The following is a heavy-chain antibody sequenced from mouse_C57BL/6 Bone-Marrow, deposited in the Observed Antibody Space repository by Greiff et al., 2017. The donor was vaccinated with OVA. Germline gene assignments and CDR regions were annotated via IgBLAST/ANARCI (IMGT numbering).Heavy chain of an antibody. J-gene: IGHJ1*03. CDR1: GYTFTSYW. Sequence: QVQLKQPGAELVKPGASVKMSCKASGYTFTSYWITWVKQRPGQGLEWIGDIYPGSGSTNYNEKFKSKATLTVDTSSSTAYMQLSSLTSEDSAVYYCARSRDYYGSSYGLWYFDVWGTGTTVTVSS. D-gene: IGHD1-1*01. V-gene: IGHV1-55*01. CDR3: ARSRDYYGSSYGLWYFDV. CDR2: IYPGSGST.